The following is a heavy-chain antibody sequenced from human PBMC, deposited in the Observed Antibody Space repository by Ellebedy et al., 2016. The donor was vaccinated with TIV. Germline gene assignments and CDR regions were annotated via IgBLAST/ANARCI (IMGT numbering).Heavy chain of an antibody. V-gene: IGHV4-39*07. D-gene: IGHD3-22*01. J-gene: IGHJ5*02. CDR2: IYYSGST. CDR3: ASYLLREGHNWFNP. Sequence: SETLSLXXTVSGGSISSSSYYWGWIRQPPGKGLEWIGSIYYSGSTNYNPSLKSRVTISVDTSKNQFSLKLSSVTAADTAVYYCASYLLREGHNWFNPWGQGTLVTVSS. CDR1: GGSISSSSYY.